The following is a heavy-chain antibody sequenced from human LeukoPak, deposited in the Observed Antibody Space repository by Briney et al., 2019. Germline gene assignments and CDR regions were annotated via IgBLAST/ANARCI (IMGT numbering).Heavy chain of an antibody. CDR1: GGSLSGYY. Sequence: SETLSLTCAVYGGSLSGYYWSWIRQPPGKGLEWIGEINHSGSTNYNPSLKSRVTISVDTSKNQVSLKLSSVTAADTAVYFCTRVVNGGHFDYWGQGTLVTVSS. D-gene: IGHD2-8*01. J-gene: IGHJ4*02. V-gene: IGHV4-34*01. CDR3: TRVVNGGHFDY. CDR2: INHSGST.